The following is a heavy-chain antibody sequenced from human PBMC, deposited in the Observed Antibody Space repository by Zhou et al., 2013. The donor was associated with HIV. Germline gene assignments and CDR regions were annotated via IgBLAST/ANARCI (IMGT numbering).Heavy chain of an antibody. V-gene: IGHV1-69*04. Sequence: QVQLVQSGAEVKKPGSSVKVSCKASGGTFSSYAISWVRQAPGQGLEWMGRIIPILGIANYAQKFQGRVTITADKSTSTAYMELSSLRSEDTAVYYCAREWVVGAFDYWGQGTLGHRLL. J-gene: IGHJ4*02. D-gene: IGHD1-26*01. CDR2: IIPILGIA. CDR1: GGTFSSYA. CDR3: AREWVVGAFDY.